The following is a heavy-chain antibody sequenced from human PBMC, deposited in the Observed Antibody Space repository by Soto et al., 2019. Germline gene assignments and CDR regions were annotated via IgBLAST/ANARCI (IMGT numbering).Heavy chain of an antibody. CDR1: GGSFSGYY. CDR3: ARALRRYDSSGYYSFEVDY. Sequence: RSLTCAVYGGSFSGYYWSWIRQPPGKGLEWIGEINHSGSTNYNPSLKSRVTISVDTSKNQFSLKLSSVTAADTAVYYCARALRRYDSSGYYSFEVDYWGQGTLVTVYS. J-gene: IGHJ4*02. V-gene: IGHV4-34*01. CDR2: INHSGST. D-gene: IGHD3-22*01.